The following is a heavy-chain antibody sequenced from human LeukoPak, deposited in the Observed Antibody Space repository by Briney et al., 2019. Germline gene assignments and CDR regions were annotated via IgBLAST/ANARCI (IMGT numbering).Heavy chain of an antibody. D-gene: IGHD2-2*01. J-gene: IGHJ6*02. CDR3: ARAGVVPATMPSGGMDV. Sequence: GGSLRLSCAASGFTFSSYEMNWVRQAPGKGLEWVSYISSSGSTIYYADCVKGRFTISRDNAKNSLYLQMNSLRAEDTAVYYCARAGVVPATMPSGGMDVWGQGTTVTVSS. CDR1: GFTFSSYE. CDR2: ISSSGSTI. V-gene: IGHV3-48*03.